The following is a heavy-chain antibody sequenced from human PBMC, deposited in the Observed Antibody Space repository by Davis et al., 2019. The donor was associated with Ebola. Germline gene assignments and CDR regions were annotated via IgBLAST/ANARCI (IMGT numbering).Heavy chain of an antibody. V-gene: IGHV3-23*01. CDR2: LSGSGGLS. Sequence: GGSLRLSCAASGYTFRIHAMTWVRQAPGKGLEWVSALSGSGGLSYYADSVKGRFTISRDNSKNALFLQMDSPRPEDTAVYYCARDGNSAAIHYLDYWGQGTLVTVSA. CDR1: GYTFRIHA. D-gene: IGHD2-2*02. J-gene: IGHJ4*02. CDR3: ARDGNSAAIHYLDY.